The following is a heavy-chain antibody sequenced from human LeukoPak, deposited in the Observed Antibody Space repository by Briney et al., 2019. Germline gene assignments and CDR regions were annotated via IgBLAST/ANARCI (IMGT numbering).Heavy chain of an antibody. CDR2: IYYSGST. Sequence: SQTLSLTCTVSGGSISSGDYYWSWIRQPPGKGLEWIGYIYYSGSTYYNPSLKSRVTISVDTSKNQFSLKLSSVTAADTAVYYCGAEQWLARGQAFDIWGQGTMVTVSS. CDR3: GAEQWLARGQAFDI. V-gene: IGHV4-30-4*08. D-gene: IGHD6-19*01. J-gene: IGHJ3*02. CDR1: GGSISSGDYY.